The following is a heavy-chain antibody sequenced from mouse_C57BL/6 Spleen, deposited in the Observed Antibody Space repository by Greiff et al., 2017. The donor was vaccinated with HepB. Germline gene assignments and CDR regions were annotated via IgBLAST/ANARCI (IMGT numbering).Heavy chain of an antibody. CDR1: GYTLTSYW. CDR2: IDPSDSYT. V-gene: IGHV1-69*01. Sequence: QVQLQQPGAELVMPGASVKLSCKASGYTLTSYWMHWVKQRPGQGLEWIGEIDPSDSYTNYNQKFKGKSTLTVDKSSSTAYMQLSSLTSEDSAVYYCARAYYSNYGSMDYWGQGTSVTVSS. CDR3: ARAYYSNYGSMDY. D-gene: IGHD2-5*01. J-gene: IGHJ4*01.